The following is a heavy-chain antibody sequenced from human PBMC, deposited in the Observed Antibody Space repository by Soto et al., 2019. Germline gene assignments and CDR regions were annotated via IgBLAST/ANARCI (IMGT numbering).Heavy chain of an antibody. J-gene: IGHJ5*02. D-gene: IGHD6-13*01. CDR3: ARHNTPSSTWPYWFAP. CDR2: IYYSGST. CDR1: GGSISSSNYF. V-gene: IGHV4-39*01. Sequence: SETLSLTCSVSGGSISSSNYFWGWSRQPPGKGLEWIGTIYYSGSTYYNPSLKSRVTISIDTSKNQFSLKLSSVTAADTAVYYCARHNTPSSTWPYWFAPWGQGTLVT.